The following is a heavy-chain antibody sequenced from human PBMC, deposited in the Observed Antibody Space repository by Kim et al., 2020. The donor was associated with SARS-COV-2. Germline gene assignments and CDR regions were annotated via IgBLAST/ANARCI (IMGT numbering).Heavy chain of an antibody. CDR1: GYTFTSYY. V-gene: IGHV1-46*01. J-gene: IGHJ5*02. D-gene: IGHD3-3*01. CDR2: INPSGGST. Sequence: ASVKVSCKASGYTFTSYYMHWVRQAPGQGLEWMGIINPSGGSTSYAQKFQGRVTMTRDTFTSTVYMELSSLRSEDTAVYYCAIDPLLDKYYDFWSGYRPAGWFDPWGQGTLVTVSS. CDR3: AIDPLLDKYYDFWSGYRPAGWFDP.